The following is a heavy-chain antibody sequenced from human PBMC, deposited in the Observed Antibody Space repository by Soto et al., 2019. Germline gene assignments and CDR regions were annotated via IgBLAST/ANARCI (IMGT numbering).Heavy chain of an antibody. CDR3: AKSREYSYARAYDY. D-gene: IGHD5-18*01. CDR1: GFTFSSYG. J-gene: IGHJ4*02. V-gene: IGHV3-30*18. CDR2: ISNDGSNK. Sequence: QVQLVESGGGVVQPGRSLRLSCAASGFTFSSYGMHWVRQAPGKGLEWVAVISNDGSNKYYADSVKGRFTISRDNSKNTLYLQMNSLRAEDTAVYYCAKSREYSYARAYDYWGQGTLVTVSS.